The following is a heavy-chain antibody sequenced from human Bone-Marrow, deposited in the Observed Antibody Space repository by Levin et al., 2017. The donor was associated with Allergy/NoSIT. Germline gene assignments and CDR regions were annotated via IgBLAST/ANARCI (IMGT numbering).Heavy chain of an antibody. Sequence: GESLKISCEASGYTFTTYDIHWVRQASGQGLEWMGWMNPNIGSTGYAENFQGRVTMTRNTSIRTAYMELSSLRSEDTAVYYCATATHSVDTFDLWGQGTMVTVSS. CDR2: MNPNIGST. CDR3: ATATHSVDTFDL. CDR1: GYTFTTYD. J-gene: IGHJ3*01. V-gene: IGHV1-8*01.